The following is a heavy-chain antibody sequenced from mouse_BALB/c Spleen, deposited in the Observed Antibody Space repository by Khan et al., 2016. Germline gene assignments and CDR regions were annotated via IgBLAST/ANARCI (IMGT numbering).Heavy chain of an antibody. J-gene: IGHJ4*01. CDR3: AGIFNWGAMDY. CDR2: IRNKANGYTT. Sequence: EVELVESGGGLVQPGGSLRLSCATSGFTFTDYYMSWVRQPPGKALEWLGFIRNKANGYTTEYSASVKGRFTISRDNSQSILYLQMNTLRAEDSATYYCAGIFNWGAMDYWGQGTSVTVSS. D-gene: IGHD4-1*01. CDR1: GFTFTDYY. V-gene: IGHV7-3*02.